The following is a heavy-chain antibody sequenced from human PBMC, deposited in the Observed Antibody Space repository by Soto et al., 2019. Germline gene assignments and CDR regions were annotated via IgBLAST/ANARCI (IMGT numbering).Heavy chain of an antibody. D-gene: IGHD5-18*01. V-gene: IGHV1-18*01. J-gene: IGHJ4*02. Sequence: ASGKVSCKASGYTFTSYGISWVRQAPGQGLEWMGWISAYNGNTNYAQKLQGRVTMTTDTSTSTAYMELRSLRSDDTAVYYCARDLVGARKTRGYSYGSTSLDYFDYWGQGALVTVSS. CDR1: GYTFTSYG. CDR3: ARDLVGARKTRGYSYGSTSLDYFDY. CDR2: ISAYNGNT.